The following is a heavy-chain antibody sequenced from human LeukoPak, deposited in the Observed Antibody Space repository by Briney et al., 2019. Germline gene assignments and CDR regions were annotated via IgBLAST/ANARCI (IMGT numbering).Heavy chain of an antibody. CDR3: ASLHSGSYPYYYYYYMDV. J-gene: IGHJ6*03. CDR1: GFTFSSYW. CDR2: IKQDGSEK. Sequence: GGSLRLSCAASGFTFSSYWMSWVRQAPGKGLEWVANIKQDGSEKYYVDSVKGRFTISRDNAENSLYLQMNSLRAEDTAVYYCASLHSGSYPYYYYYYMDVWGKGTTVTVSS. V-gene: IGHV3-7*01. D-gene: IGHD1-26*01.